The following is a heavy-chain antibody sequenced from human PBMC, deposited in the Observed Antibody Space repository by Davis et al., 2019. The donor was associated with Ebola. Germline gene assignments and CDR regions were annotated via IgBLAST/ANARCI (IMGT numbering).Heavy chain of an antibody. J-gene: IGHJ4*02. CDR3: ARESITYYFDY. Sequence: PSETLSLTCTVSGYSISSGYYWGWIRQPPGKGLEWIGSIYHSGSTYYNPSLKSRVTISVDTSKNQFSLKLSSVTAADTAVYYCARESITYYFDYWGQGTLVTVSS. D-gene: IGHD3-10*01. V-gene: IGHV4-38-2*02. CDR1: GYSISSGYY. CDR2: IYHSGST.